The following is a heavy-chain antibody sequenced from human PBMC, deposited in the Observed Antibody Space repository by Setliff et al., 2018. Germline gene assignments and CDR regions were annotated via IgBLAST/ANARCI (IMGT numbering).Heavy chain of an antibody. CDR1: GYSISSGYY. CDR2: IYHSGST. D-gene: IGHD6-6*01. J-gene: IGHJ6*03. V-gene: IGHV4-38-2*02. Sequence: PSETLSLTCTVSGYSISSGYYWGWIRQPPGKGLEWIGSIYHSGSTYYNPSLKSRVTISVDTSKNQFSLKLNSVTPADTAVYYCVRRVYSSSSGYYHYYMDVWGKGTTVTVSS. CDR3: VRRVYSSSSGYYHYYMDV.